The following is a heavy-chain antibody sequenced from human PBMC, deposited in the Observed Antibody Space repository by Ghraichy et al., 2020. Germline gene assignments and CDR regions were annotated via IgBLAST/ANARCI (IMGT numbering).Heavy chain of an antibody. CDR2: IHNSGST. CDR1: GGSITTYY. V-gene: IGHV4-4*07. Sequence: SETLSLTCTVSGGSITTYYWTWIRQPAGKGLEWIGRIHNSGSTHYNPSLKSRVTMSVDTSKNQFSLTLTSLTAADTAVYYCARDDRWQVGGENWFDPWGQGTLVTVSS. D-gene: IGHD6-19*01. CDR3: ARDDRWQVGGENWFDP. J-gene: IGHJ5*02.